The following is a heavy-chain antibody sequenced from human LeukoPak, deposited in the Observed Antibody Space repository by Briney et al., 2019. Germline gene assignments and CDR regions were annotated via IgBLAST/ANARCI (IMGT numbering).Heavy chain of an antibody. D-gene: IGHD3-22*01. CDR3: ARSKLNYYDSSVWYFDY. V-gene: IGHV3-30-3*01. CDR1: GFTFSSYA. Sequence: DPGGSLRLSCAASGFTFSSYAMHWVRQAPGKGLEWVAVISYDGSNKYYADSVKGRFTISRDNSKNTLYLQMNSLRAEDTAVYCCARSKLNYYDSSVWYFDYWGQGTLVTVSS. J-gene: IGHJ4*02. CDR2: ISYDGSNK.